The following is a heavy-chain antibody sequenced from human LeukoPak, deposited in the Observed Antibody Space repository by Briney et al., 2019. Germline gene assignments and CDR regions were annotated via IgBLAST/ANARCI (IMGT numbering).Heavy chain of an antibody. J-gene: IGHJ4*02. V-gene: IGHV1-3*01. CDR2: INAGNGNT. CDR3: ARDRGLRSVYDYVWGSYRYLDY. CDR1: GYTFTSYA. Sequence: GASVKVSCKASGYTFTSYAMHWVRQAPGQRLEWMGWINAGNGNTKYSQKFQGRVTITRDTSASTAYMELSSLRSEDTAVYYCARDRGLRSVYDYVWGSYRYLDYWGQGTLVTVSS. D-gene: IGHD3-16*02.